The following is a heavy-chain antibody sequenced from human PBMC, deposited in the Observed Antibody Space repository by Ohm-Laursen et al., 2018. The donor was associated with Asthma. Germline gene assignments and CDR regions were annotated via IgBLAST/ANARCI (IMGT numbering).Heavy chain of an antibody. CDR2: ISTASTFI. V-gene: IGHV3-21*01. Sequence: SLRLSCAASEYRLSRYSIHWVRQVPGKGLEWVASISTASTFIYYADSVRGRFTTSRDNAKNSVYLQMNSLRAEDTALYYCARIGPEWELPGREYSLHHWGQGTQVTVSS. CDR1: EYRLSRYS. J-gene: IGHJ1*01. CDR3: ARIGPEWELPGREYSLHH. D-gene: IGHD1-26*01.